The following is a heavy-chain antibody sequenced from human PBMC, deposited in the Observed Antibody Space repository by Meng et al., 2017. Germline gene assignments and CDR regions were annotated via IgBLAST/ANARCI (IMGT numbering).Heavy chain of an antibody. CDR2: ISGDGSTT. Sequence: VQLVESGGGVVQPGRSLRLSCAASGFPFSSYAMSWVRQAPGKGLEWVSAISGDGSTTYYAASVRGRFTMSRDNSRNTMYLHLDSLRAEDTAQYYCAKGLGPFGVVPGAWGQGTLVTVSS. CDR3: AKGLGPFGVVPGA. CDR1: GFPFSSYA. V-gene: IGHV3-23*04. J-gene: IGHJ4*02. D-gene: IGHD3-3*01.